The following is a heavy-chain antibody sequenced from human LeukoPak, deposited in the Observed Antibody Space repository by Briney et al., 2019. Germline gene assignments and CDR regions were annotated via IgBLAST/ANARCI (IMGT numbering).Heavy chain of an antibody. CDR2: IYHSGST. CDR3: ARRLEYSSGWYGNDAFDI. V-gene: IGHV4-38-2*01. Sequence: SETLSLTCAVSGYSISSGYYWGWIRQPPGKGLEWIGSIYHSGSTYYNPSLKSRVTISVDTSKNQFSLKLSSVTAADTAVYYCARRLEYSSGWYGNDAFDIWGQGTMVTVSS. D-gene: IGHD6-19*01. J-gene: IGHJ3*02. CDR1: GYSISSGYY.